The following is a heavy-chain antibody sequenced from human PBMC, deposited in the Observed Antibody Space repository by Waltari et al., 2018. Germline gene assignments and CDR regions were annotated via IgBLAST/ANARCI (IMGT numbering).Heavy chain of an antibody. J-gene: IGHJ4*02. CDR1: GFTFIGYY. D-gene: IGHD2-21*01. Sequence: VQLVQSGAEVKKPGASVKVSCKASGFTFIGYYLHWLRQAPGQGPEKMGLINPKSNVPEYAQSFQGSVTMTSDTSISTVYMELDSLRSDDTAVYYCARGAPLIGGEQYFDSWGQGTLVTVSS. CDR2: INPKSNVP. V-gene: IGHV1-2*02. CDR3: ARGAPLIGGEQYFDS.